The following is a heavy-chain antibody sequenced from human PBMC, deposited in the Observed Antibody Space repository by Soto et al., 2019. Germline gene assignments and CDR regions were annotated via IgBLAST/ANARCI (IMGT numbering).Heavy chain of an antibody. CDR2: IYYSGSP. CDR3: AVPAASVAGASGSYYYYGMDV. V-gene: IGHV4-39*01. Sequence: SETLSLTCTVSGGSISSNSYYWGWIRQPPGKGLEWIGYIYYSGSPYYNPSLKSRVTISVDTSKNQFSLKLSSVTAADTAVYYCAVPAASVAGASGSYYYYGMDVWGQGTTVTASS. J-gene: IGHJ6*02. CDR1: GGSISSNSYY. D-gene: IGHD6-19*01.